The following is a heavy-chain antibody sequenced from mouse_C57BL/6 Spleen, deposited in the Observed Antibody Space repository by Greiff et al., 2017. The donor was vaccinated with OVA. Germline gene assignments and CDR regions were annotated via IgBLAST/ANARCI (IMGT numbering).Heavy chain of an antibody. J-gene: IGHJ4*01. Sequence: EVQLQQSGPELVKPGASVKISCKASGYSFTGYYMHWVKQSSEKSLEWIGEINPSTGGTSYNQKFKGKATLTVDKSSSTAYMQLKSLTSEDSAVYYCARPTAQATYAMDYWGQGTSVTVSS. CDR1: GYSFTGYY. V-gene: IGHV1-43*01. D-gene: IGHD3-2*02. CDR3: ARPTAQATYAMDY. CDR2: INPSTGGT.